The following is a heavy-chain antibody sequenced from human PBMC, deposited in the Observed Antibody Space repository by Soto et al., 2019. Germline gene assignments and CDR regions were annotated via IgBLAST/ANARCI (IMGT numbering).Heavy chain of an antibody. D-gene: IGHD1-26*01. Sequence: SVKGSCKASGGTFSSYTISWVRQAPGQGLEWMGRIIPILGIANYAQKFQGRVTITADKSTSTAYMELSSLRSEDTAVYYCASLRIVGATDYYYYGIDVWGQGTTVTVSS. V-gene: IGHV1-69*02. J-gene: IGHJ6*02. CDR1: GGTFSSYT. CDR2: IIPILGIA. CDR3: ASLRIVGATDYYYYGIDV.